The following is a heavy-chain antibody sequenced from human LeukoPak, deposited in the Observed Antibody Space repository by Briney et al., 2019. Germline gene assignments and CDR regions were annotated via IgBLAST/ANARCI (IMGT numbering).Heavy chain of an antibody. CDR1: GVTFSNYS. J-gene: IGHJ4*02. Sequence: GGSLRLSCAASGVTFSNYSMNWVRQAPGKGLEWVSYISGSSSVIYYADSVKGRFTVSRDNAKNSLYLQMNSLRDEDTAVYYCARGVMGFDYWGQGTLVTVSS. D-gene: IGHD3-16*01. V-gene: IGHV3-48*02. CDR3: ARGVMGFDY. CDR2: ISGSSSVI.